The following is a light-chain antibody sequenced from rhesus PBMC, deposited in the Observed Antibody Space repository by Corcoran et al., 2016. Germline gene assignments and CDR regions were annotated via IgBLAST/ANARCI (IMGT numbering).Light chain of an antibody. Sequence: DIQMTQSPSSLSASVGDKVTITCRASQGISSCLAWYQPKPGKAPKLLIYKASSLQSGVPSRFSGSGSGTGFTLTISSMQPEDFATYYCLQYSSSPYSFGQGTKVEIK. V-gene: IGKV1-22*01. J-gene: IGKJ2*01. CDR3: LQYSSSPYS. CDR2: KAS. CDR1: QGISSC.